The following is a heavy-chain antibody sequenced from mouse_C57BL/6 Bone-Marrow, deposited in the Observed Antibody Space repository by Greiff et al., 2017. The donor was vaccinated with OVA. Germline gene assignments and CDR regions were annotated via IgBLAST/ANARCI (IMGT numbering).Heavy chain of an antibody. J-gene: IGHJ3*01. V-gene: IGHV5-17*01. D-gene: IGHD1-1*01. CDR3: ARGRITTFAY. CDR1: GFTFSDYG. Sequence: EVQGVESGGGLVKPGGSLKLSCAASGFTFSDYGMHWVRQAPEKGLEWVAYISSGSSTIYYADTVKGRFTISRDNAKNTLFLQMTSLRSEDTAMYYCARGRITTFAYWGKGTLVTVSA. CDR2: ISSGSSTI.